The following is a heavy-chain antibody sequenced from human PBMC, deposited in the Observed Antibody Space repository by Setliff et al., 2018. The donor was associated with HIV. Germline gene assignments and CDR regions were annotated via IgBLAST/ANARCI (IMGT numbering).Heavy chain of an antibody. Sequence: SETLSLTCAVYGESFSGYYWSWIRQPAGKGLEWLGEINHSGRAKYNPSLKSRASISADTSKNQFSLKLSSVTAADTAVYNCARVPRSGGSWPYYYYYMDVWGKGTTVTVSS. CDR2: INHSGRA. V-gene: IGHV4-34*01. D-gene: IGHD2-15*01. CDR3: ARVPRSGGSWPYYYYYMDV. J-gene: IGHJ6*03. CDR1: GESFSGYY.